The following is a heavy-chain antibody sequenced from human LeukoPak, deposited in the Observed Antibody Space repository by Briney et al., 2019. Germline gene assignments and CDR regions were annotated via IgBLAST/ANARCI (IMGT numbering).Heavy chain of an antibody. CDR3: GRHFYGMDV. Sequence: GGSLRPSCAASGFTFRSYAMCWVRPAPGKGVGWVSTISGSDGATYYADFVKGRFTISRDNSRTTLYLQMNSLRAEDTAVYYCGRHFYGMDVWGQGTTVTVSS. J-gene: IGHJ6*02. CDR1: GFTFRSYA. V-gene: IGHV3-23*01. CDR2: ISGSDGAT.